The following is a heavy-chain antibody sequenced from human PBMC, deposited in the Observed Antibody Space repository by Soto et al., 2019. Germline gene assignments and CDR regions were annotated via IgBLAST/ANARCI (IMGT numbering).Heavy chain of an antibody. CDR3: ATDSGSYCPYCPYGMDV. CDR2: IIPIFGTA. J-gene: IGHJ6*02. V-gene: IGHV1-69*12. CDR1: GGTFSSYA. Sequence: QVQLVQSGAEVKKPGSSVQVSCKASGGTFSSYAISWVRQAPGQGLEWMGGIIPIFGTANYAQKFQGRVTITADESTSTAYMELSSLRSEDTAVYYCATDSGSYCPYCPYGMDVWGQGTTVTVSS. D-gene: IGHD1-26*01.